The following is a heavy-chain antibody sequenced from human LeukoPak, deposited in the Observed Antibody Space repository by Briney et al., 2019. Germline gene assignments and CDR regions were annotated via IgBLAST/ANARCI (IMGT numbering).Heavy chain of an antibody. CDR3: ARERGYYYYYMDV. CDR2: IYTSGST. CDR1: GGSISSGSYY. Sequence: SETLSLTCTVSGGSISSGSYYWSWIRQPAGKGLEWIGRIYTSGSTNHNPSLKSRVTISVDTSKNQFSLKLSSVTAADTAVYYCARERGYYYYYMDVWGKGTTVTISS. V-gene: IGHV4-61*02. J-gene: IGHJ6*03.